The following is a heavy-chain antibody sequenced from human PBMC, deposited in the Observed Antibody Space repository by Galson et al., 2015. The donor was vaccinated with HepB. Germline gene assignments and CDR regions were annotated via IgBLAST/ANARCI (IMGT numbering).Heavy chain of an antibody. CDR3: ARDSVLPVDLGGYYYYGMDV. CDR2: TYYSGST. D-gene: IGHD3-9*01. V-gene: IGHV4-39*07. CDR1: GGSMSSSSYY. J-gene: IGHJ6*02. Sequence: LSLTCTVSGGSMSSSSYYWGWIRHPPGKGLEWIGSTYYSGSTYYNPSLRSRVTISVDTSKNQFSLRLSSVSAADTAVYYCARDSVLPVDLGGYYYYGMDVWGQGTTVTVSS.